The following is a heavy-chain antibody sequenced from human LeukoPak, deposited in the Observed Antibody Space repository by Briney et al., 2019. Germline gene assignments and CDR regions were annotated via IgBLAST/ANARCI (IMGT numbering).Heavy chain of an antibody. Sequence: TSETLSLTCAVYGGSLSGYYWSWIRQPPGKGLEWIGEINHSGSTNYNPSLKSRVTISVDTSKNQLSLKLSSMTAADTAVHYCARQWLVSPLFDYWGQGTLVTVSS. CDR3: ARQWLVSPLFDY. D-gene: IGHD6-19*01. V-gene: IGHV4-34*01. J-gene: IGHJ4*02. CDR1: GGSLSGYY. CDR2: INHSGST.